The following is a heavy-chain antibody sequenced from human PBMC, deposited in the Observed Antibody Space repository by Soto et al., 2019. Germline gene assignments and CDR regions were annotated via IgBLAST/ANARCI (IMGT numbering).Heavy chain of an antibody. D-gene: IGHD2-2*01. V-gene: IGHV4-59*08. CDR3: ARTRYYGTSSCYYYF. Sequence: SETLSLTCTVSDASISSYYWSWIRQPPGKGLEWIGHLSNSGSTKNSPSLQNRVTISGGTSMSQFSLRLSSVTAADTAVYYCARTRYYGTSSCYYYFWGQGTLVTVSS. CDR2: LSNSGST. CDR1: DASISSYY. J-gene: IGHJ4*02.